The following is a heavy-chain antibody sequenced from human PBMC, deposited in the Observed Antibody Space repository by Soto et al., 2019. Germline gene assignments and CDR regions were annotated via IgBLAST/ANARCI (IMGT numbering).Heavy chain of an antibody. CDR3: AREGNLGRWLQPLDF. V-gene: IGHV4-59*01. CDR2: IHYSGST. J-gene: IGHJ4*02. Sequence: PSETLSLTCTVSGVSFSSYYWSWIRQPPGKGLEWIGYIHYSGSTSYNPSLKSRVTMSVDTSKNQFSLKLISVTAADTAKYFCAREGNLGRWLQPLDFWGQGTLVTVSS. CDR1: GVSFSSYY. D-gene: IGHD5-12*01.